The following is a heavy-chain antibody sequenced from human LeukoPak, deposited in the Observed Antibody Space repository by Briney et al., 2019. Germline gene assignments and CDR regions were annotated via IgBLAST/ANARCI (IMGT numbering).Heavy chain of an antibody. CDR2: ISYDGSNK. CDR3: ARGPHLYCSSTSCYVPPVLPLWFGVDAFDI. D-gene: IGHD2-2*01. Sequence: QAGGSLRLSCAASGFTFSSYGMHWVRQAPGKGLEWVAVISYDGSNKYYADSVKGRFTISRDNSKNTLYLQMNSLRAEDTAVYYCARGPHLYCSSTSCYVPPVLPLWFGVDAFDIWGQGTMVTVSS. J-gene: IGHJ3*02. CDR1: GFTFSSYG. V-gene: IGHV3-30*03.